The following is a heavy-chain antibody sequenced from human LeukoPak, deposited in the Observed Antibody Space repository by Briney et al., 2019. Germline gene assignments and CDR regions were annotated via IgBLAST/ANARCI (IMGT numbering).Heavy chain of an antibody. CDR3: AREEDWGRLSH. V-gene: IGHV3-23*01. CDR2: ISPRGDIT. CDR1: GFSFRSHG. Sequence: GGSLRLSCAASGFSFRSHGMNWVRQAPGKGLEWVSGISPRGDITYYKDSVRGRFTISRDNFKNTVSLQLNSLRAEDTAMYYCAREEDWGRLSHWGQGTLVTVSS. D-gene: IGHD3-16*01. J-gene: IGHJ1*01.